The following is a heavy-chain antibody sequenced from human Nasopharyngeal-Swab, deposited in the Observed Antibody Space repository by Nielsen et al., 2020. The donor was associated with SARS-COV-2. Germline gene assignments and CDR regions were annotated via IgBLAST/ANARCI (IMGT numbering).Heavy chain of an antibody. Sequence: GGSLRLSCAASGFTFSSFGMHWVRQAPGKGLEWVAFIAHDASNEYYGDSVKGRFSISRDSSKNTLYLQMDSLRGEDTAVYYCARASCGGGSCSLGRLFDIWGQGTMVTVSS. CDR2: IAHDASNE. V-gene: IGHV3-30*03. D-gene: IGHD2-15*01. CDR1: GFTFSSFG. CDR3: ARASCGGGSCSLGRLFDI. J-gene: IGHJ3*02.